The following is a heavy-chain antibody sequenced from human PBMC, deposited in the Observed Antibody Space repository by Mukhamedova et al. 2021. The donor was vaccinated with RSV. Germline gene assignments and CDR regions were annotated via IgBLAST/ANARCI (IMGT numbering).Heavy chain of an antibody. J-gene: IGHJ6*03. V-gene: IGHV4-30-2*01. D-gene: IGHD4-11*01. CDR2: IYHSGST. CDR3: ARGANDYSNYRPDYYYMDV. Sequence: GKGLEWIGYIYHSGSTYYNPSLKSRVTISVDRSKNQFSLKLSSVTAADTAVYYCARGANDYSNYRPDYYYMDVWGQGTTVTVPS.